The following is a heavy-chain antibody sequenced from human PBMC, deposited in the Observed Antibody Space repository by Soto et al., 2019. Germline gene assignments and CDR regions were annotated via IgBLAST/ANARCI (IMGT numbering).Heavy chain of an antibody. D-gene: IGHD1-26*01. Sequence: PGGSLRLSCAASGFSFSIYWMHWVRQAPGKGLVWVSRIITDGGSTSYADSVKGRFTISRDNAENTLYLQMNSLRAEDTAVYYCATGLSTRGYYMDAWGKGATVTVSS. CDR3: ATGLSTRGYYMDA. CDR2: IITDGGST. CDR1: GFSFSIYW. V-gene: IGHV3-74*01. J-gene: IGHJ6*03.